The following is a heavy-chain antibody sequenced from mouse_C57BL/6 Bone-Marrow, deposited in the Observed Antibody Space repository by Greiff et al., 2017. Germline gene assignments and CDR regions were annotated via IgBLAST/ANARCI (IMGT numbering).Heavy chain of an antibody. J-gene: IGHJ3*01. D-gene: IGHD2-10*01. Sequence: VQLQQSGPELVKPGASVKISCKASGYTFTDYYMNWVKQSHGKSLEWIGDINPNNGGTSYNQKFKGKATLTVDKSSSTVYMELRSLTSEDSAVYYCARRGLLSWFAYWGQGTLVTVSA. CDR3: ARRGLLSWFAY. CDR2: INPNNGGT. CDR1: GYTFTDYY. V-gene: IGHV1-26*01.